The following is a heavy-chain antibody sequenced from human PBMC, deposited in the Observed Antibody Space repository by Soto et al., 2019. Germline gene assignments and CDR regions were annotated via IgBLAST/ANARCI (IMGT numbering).Heavy chain of an antibody. CDR2: ISGSGGST. CDR1: GFTFNSYA. Sequence: PGGSLRLSCAASGFTFNSYAMNWVRQAPGKGLEWVSAISGSGGSTYYADSVKGRFTISRDNAKNSLYLQMNSLRAEDTAVYYCARPIAAAGIYWFDPWGQGTLVTVSS. CDR3: ARPIAAAGIYWFDP. D-gene: IGHD6-13*01. J-gene: IGHJ5*02. V-gene: IGHV3-23*01.